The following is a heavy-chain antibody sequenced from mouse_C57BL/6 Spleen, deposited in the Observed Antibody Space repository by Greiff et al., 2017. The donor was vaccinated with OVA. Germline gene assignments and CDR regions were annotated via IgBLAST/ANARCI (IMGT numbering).Heavy chain of an antibody. CDR2: IDPNSGGT. Sequence: VQLQQPGAELVKPGASVKLSCKASGYTFTSYWMHWVKQRPGRGLEWIGRIDPNSGGTKYNEKFKSKATLTVDKSSSTAYMPLSSLTSEYSAFYYCAREGVYDYDEGPWFAYWGQGTLVTVSA. D-gene: IGHD2-4*01. V-gene: IGHV1-72*01. J-gene: IGHJ3*01. CDR1: GYTFTSYW. CDR3: AREGVYDYDEGPWFAY.